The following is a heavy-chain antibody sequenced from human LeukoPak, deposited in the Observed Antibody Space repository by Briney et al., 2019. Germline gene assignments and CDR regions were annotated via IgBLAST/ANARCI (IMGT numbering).Heavy chain of an antibody. CDR3: ARGLISSSWYSYYYGMDV. CDR2: IYYSGST. J-gene: IGHJ6*02. CDR1: GGSISSYY. Sequence: SETLSLTCTVSGGSISSYYWSWIRQPPGKGLEWIGYIYYSGSTNYNPSLKSRVTISVDTSKNQFSLKLSSVTAADTAVYYCARGLISSSWYSYYYGMDVWGQGTTVTVSS. D-gene: IGHD6-13*01. V-gene: IGHV4-59*01.